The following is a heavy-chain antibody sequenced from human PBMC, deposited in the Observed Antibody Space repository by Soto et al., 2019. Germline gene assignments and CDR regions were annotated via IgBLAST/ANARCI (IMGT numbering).Heavy chain of an antibody. V-gene: IGHV3-30*18. Sequence: QVQLVESGGGVVQPGKSLRLSCAASGFTFSTYGMHWVRQAPGKGLEWVAVISYDGSNKYYADSVKGRFTISRDNSKNTLYLQMNSLRTADTAMYYCAKDRLSSGWYFVYGDWFDSWGHGTLVTVSS. J-gene: IGHJ5*01. D-gene: IGHD6-13*01. CDR3: AKDRLSSGWYFVYGDWFDS. CDR2: ISYDGSNK. CDR1: GFTFSTYG.